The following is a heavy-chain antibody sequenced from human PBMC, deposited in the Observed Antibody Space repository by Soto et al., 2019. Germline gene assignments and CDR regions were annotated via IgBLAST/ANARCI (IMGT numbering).Heavy chain of an antibody. CDR1: GFIFGDYW. Sequence: GSLRLCWGLSGFIFGDYWMSGFRQAPGKGLEWLASIKEDGSERYYLDSVKGRFTISRDNAKDSLSLQMNSLRGEDTAFYYCARDVGPVTIFGEALSGYFDFWGQGTRVTVSS. D-gene: IGHD3-3*01. CDR2: IKEDGSER. CDR3: ARDVGPVTIFGEALSGYFDF. V-gene: IGHV3-7*03. J-gene: IGHJ4*02.